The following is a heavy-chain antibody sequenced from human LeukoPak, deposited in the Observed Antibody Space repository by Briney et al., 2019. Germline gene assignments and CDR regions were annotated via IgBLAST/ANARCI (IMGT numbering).Heavy chain of an antibody. Sequence: SETLSLTCTVYAGSISSYYWSWIRQPPGKGLEWIGYIYYSGSNNYNHSLKSRVTISVDTSKNQFSLKLSSVTAADTAVYYCARGDYDCWRYYMDVWGKGTTVTVSS. CDR2: IYYSGSN. D-gene: IGHD3-3*01. J-gene: IGHJ6*03. CDR1: AGSISSYY. CDR3: ARGDYDCWRYYMDV. V-gene: IGHV4-59*01.